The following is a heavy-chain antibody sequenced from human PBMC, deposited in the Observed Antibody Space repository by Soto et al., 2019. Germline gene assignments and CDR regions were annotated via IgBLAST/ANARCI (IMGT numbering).Heavy chain of an antibody. CDR1: GGSISSGGYS. V-gene: IGHV4-30-2*01. J-gene: IGHJ5*02. Sequence: QLQLQESGSGLVKPSQILSLTCAVSGGSISSGGYSWSWIRQPPGKGLEGVGYIYHSGSTYYNPSLKSRVTISVDRSKNQFSLKPSSVTAADTAVYYCASVTVATKKFDPWGQGTLGTVSS. CDR2: IYHSGST. CDR3: ASVTVATKKFDP. D-gene: IGHD5-12*01.